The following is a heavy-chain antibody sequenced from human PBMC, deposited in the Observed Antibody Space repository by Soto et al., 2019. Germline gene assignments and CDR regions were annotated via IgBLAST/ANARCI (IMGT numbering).Heavy chain of an antibody. CDR3: ARDLGYYDSSGH. Sequence: QVQLVESGGGVVQPGRSLRLSCAASGFTFSTYGMHWVRQAPGKGLEWVAVIWYDGSNKYYADSVKGRFTISRYNSKNTLYLQMNSLRAEDTAVYYCARDLGYYDSSGHWGQGTLVTVSS. D-gene: IGHD3-22*01. CDR1: GFTFSTYG. J-gene: IGHJ4*02. CDR2: IWYDGSNK. V-gene: IGHV3-33*01.